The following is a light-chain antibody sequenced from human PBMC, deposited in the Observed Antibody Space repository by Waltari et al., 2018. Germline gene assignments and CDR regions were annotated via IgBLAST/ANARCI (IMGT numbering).Light chain of an antibody. J-gene: IGLJ3*02. CDR2: SNN. CDR1: SSNVGGND. Sequence: QSVLTQPPSASGTPGQRVTISCSGTSSNVGGNDANRYHQLPGTAPKVLIYSNNRRPSGVPDRFSGSKSGTSASLAISGLLSEDEADYYCAAWDHSLHAWVFGGGTKLTVL. V-gene: IGLV1-44*01. CDR3: AAWDHSLHAWV.